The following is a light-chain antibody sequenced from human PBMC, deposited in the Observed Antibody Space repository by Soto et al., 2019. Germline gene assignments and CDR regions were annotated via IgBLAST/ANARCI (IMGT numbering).Light chain of an antibody. CDR1: QSVGTNY. CDR3: QQYGTSPRM. J-gene: IGKJ1*01. Sequence: EIVLTQSPGTLSLSPGEGVTLSCRASQSVGTNYLAWYQQKPGQAPRLVIYGTSNRATGTPDRFSGSGSGTDFTLTISRLEPEDFAVYYCQQYGTSPRMFGQGTKVDIK. CDR2: GTS. V-gene: IGKV3-20*01.